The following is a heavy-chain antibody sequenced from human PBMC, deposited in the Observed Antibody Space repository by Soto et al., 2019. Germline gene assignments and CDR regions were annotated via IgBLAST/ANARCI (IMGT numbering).Heavy chain of an antibody. Sequence: GGSLRLSCAASGFTFSDYYMSWIRQAPGKGLEWVSYISSSGSTLYYADAVKGRFTISRDNAKNSLYLQMNSLRAEDEAVYYCARMAGNVNDAFDIWGQGTMVTVSS. V-gene: IGHV3-11*01. CDR3: ARMAGNVNDAFDI. CDR2: ISSSGSTL. CDR1: GFTFSDYY. D-gene: IGHD1-1*01. J-gene: IGHJ3*02.